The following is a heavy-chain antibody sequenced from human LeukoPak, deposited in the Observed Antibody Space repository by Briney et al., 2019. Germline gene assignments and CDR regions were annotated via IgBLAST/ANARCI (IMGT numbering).Heavy chain of an antibody. CDR3: ANLDIAVAGTEETIDY. CDR2: ISGSGGST. J-gene: IGHJ4*02. CDR1: GFTFSSYA. Sequence: GGSLRLSCAASGFTFSSYAMSWVRQAPGKGLEWVLAISGSGGSTYYADSVKGRFTISRDNSKNTLYLQMNSLRAEDTAVYYCANLDIAVAGTEETIDYWGQGTLVTVSS. D-gene: IGHD6-19*01. V-gene: IGHV3-23*01.